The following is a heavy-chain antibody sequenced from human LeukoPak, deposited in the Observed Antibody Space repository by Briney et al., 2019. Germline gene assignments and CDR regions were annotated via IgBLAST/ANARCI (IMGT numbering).Heavy chain of an antibody. Sequence: ASVKVSCKASGYTFTGYYMHWVRQAPGQGLEWMGWINPNSGGTNYAQKFQGRVTMTRDTSISTAYMELSRLRSDDTAVYYCARDLITMIGAGKNAFDIWGQGTMVTVSS. D-gene: IGHD3-22*01. CDR1: GYTFTGYY. J-gene: IGHJ3*02. CDR3: ARDLITMIGAGKNAFDI. V-gene: IGHV1-2*02. CDR2: INPNSGGT.